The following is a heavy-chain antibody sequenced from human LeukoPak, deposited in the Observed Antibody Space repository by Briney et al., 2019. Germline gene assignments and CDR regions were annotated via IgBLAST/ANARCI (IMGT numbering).Heavy chain of an antibody. D-gene: IGHD3-3*01. CDR1: GFTFSDIW. CDR3: TTDGVDFWSGYYIGNY. V-gene: IGHV3-15*01. Sequence: GGSLRPSCAASGFTFSDIWMSWARQAPGKGLEWVGRIKSNVDGGARDYAAPVKGRFTISRDDSKNTLYLQMSRLKTEDTGVYYCTTDGVDFWSGYYIGNYWGQGTLVAVSS. J-gene: IGHJ4*02. CDR2: IKSNVDGGAR.